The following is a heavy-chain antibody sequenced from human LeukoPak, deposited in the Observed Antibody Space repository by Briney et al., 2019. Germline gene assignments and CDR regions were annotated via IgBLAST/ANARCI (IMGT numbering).Heavy chain of an antibody. CDR1: GYSFTSYW. CDR3: ARHLVARQQLVLDY. D-gene: IGHD6-13*01. V-gene: IGHV5-51*01. J-gene: IGHJ4*02. CDR2: IYPGDSDT. Sequence: GESLKISCQGSGYSFTSYWIGWVRQMPGKGLEWMGTIYPGDSDTRYSPSFQGQVTISADKSISTACLQWSSLKASDTAMYYCARHLVARQQLVLDYWGQGTLVTVSS.